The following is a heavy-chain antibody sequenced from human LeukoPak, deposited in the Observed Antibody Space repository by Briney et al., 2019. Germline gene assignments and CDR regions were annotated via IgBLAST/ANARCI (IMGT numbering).Heavy chain of an antibody. CDR1: GFTFSSYT. D-gene: IGHD6-13*01. CDR2: ISSSSSYI. CDR3: ARELQQLAL. Sequence: PGGSLRLSCAASGFTFSSYTMNWVRQAPGKGLEWVSSISSSSSYIYHADSVKGRFTISRDNAKNSLYLQMNSLRAEDTGVYYCARELQQLALWGQGTLVTVSS. V-gene: IGHV3-21*01. J-gene: IGHJ4*02.